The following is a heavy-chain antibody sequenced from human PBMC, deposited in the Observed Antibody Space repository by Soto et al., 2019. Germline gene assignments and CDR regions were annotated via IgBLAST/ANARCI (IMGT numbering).Heavy chain of an antibody. CDR2: ISYDGSNK. CDR1: GFTFSSYA. Sequence: QVQLVESGGGVVQPGRSLRLSCAASGFTFSSYAMHWARQAPGKGLEWVAVISYDGSNKYYADSVKGRFTISRDNSKNTRNLPMNSLRAEDTAVYYCSKDPSGSYPARTEPTDYGGQETLPTASS. V-gene: IGHV3-30-3*01. D-gene: IGHD1-26*01. J-gene: IGHJ4*02. CDR3: SKDPSGSYPARTEPTDY.